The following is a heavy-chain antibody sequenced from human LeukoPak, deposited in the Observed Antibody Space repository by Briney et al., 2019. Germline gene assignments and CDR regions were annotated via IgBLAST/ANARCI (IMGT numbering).Heavy chain of an antibody. CDR2: ISSSGTYI. D-gene: IGHD5-24*01. Sequence: PGGSLRLSCAASGFSFSSYAMNWIRQAPGKGLEWVSSISSSGTYIYYADLVEGRFTISRDNSKNSLSLQMNSLRADDTAVYYCARVIPPRDSRIDYWGQGTLVTVSS. J-gene: IGHJ4*02. V-gene: IGHV3-21*01. CDR1: GFSFSSYA. CDR3: ARVIPPRDSRIDY.